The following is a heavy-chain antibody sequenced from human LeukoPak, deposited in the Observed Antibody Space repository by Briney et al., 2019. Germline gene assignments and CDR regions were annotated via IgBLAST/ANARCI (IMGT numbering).Heavy chain of an antibody. V-gene: IGHV1-69*13. CDR1: GGTFSSYA. D-gene: IGHD5-24*01. CDR3: ASPRGRWLQFGY. J-gene: IGHJ4*02. CDR2: IIPIFGTA. Sequence: ASVKASCKASGGTFSSYAISWVRQAPGQGLEWMGGIIPIFGTANYAQKFQGRVTITADESTSTAYMELSSLRSEDTAVYYCASPRGRWLQFGYWGQGTLVTVSS.